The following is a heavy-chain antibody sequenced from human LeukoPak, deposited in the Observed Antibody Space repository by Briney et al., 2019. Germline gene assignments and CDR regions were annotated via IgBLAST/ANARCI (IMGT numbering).Heavy chain of an antibody. D-gene: IGHD3-10*01. J-gene: IGHJ6*04. V-gene: IGHV1-69*05. Sequence: SVKVSCKASGGTFSSYAISWVRQAPGQGLEWMGGIIPIFGTANYAQKFQGRVTITTDESTSTAYMELSSLRSEDTAVYYCARXXXYYGSGSRMDVWGKGTTVTVSS. CDR2: IIPIFGTA. CDR3: ARXXXYYGSGSRMDV. CDR1: GGTFSSYA.